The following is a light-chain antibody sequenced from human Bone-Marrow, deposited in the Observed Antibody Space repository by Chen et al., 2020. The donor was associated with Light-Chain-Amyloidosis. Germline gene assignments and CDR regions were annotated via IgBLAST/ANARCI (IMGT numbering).Light chain of an antibody. V-gene: IGLV2-14*03. CDR1: SNDVGGYTY. Sequence: SALTQPASVSGSPGQSITISCTGTSNDVGGYTYVSWYQQHPGKAPKPLIYDVSNRPSGVSNRFSGSKSGNTASLTISGLQAEDEAHYYCTSYRSGSTPVMFGGGTKVTVL. J-gene: IGLJ3*02. CDR3: TSYRSGSTPVM. CDR2: DVS.